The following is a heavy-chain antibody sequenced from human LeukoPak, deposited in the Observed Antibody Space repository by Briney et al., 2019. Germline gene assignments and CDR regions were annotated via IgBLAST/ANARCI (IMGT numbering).Heavy chain of an antibody. Sequence: DSVKVSCKVSGYTLTELSMHWVRQAPGKGLEWMGGFDPEDGETIYAQKFQGRVTMTEDTSTDTAYMELSSLRSEDTAVYYCASRDYGGNFYLIWGQGTLVTVSS. D-gene: IGHD4-23*01. CDR3: ASRDYGGNFYLI. CDR1: GYTLTELS. CDR2: FDPEDGET. V-gene: IGHV1-24*01. J-gene: IGHJ4*02.